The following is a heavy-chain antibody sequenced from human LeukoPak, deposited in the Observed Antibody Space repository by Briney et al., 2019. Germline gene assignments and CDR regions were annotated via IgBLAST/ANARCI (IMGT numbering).Heavy chain of an antibody. Sequence: TGGSLRLSCAASGFTFTSYAMSWVRQAPGKGLEWVSGISGSGGGTYYADSVKGRFTISRDNSRNTLYLQMNSLRAEETAVYYCAKAYRSGAFPLDCWGQGTLVTVSS. CDR2: ISGSGGGT. CDR1: GFTFTSYA. D-gene: IGHD3-10*01. J-gene: IGHJ4*02. V-gene: IGHV3-23*01. CDR3: AKAYRSGAFPLDC.